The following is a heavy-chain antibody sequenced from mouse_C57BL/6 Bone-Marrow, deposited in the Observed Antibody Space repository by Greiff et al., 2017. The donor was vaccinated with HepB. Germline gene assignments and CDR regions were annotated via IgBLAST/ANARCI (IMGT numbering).Heavy chain of an antibody. V-gene: IGHV1-75*01. CDR3: ARLYGSSYLYAMDY. Sequence: VKLQESGPELVKPGASVKISCKASGYTFTDYYINWVKQRPGQGLEWIGWIFPGSGSTYYNEKFKGKATLTVDKSSSTAYMLLSSLTSEDSAVYFCARLYGSSYLYAMDYWGQGTSVTVSS. CDR2: IFPGSGST. D-gene: IGHD1-1*01. CDR1: GYTFTDYY. J-gene: IGHJ4*01.